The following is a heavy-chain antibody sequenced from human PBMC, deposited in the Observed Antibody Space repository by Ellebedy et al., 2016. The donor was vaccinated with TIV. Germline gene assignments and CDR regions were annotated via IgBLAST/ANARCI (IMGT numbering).Heavy chain of an antibody. CDR1: GFTFRDSY. CDR3: ARGGYDFWNPRY. V-gene: IGHV3-11*06. J-gene: IGHJ4*02. D-gene: IGHD3-3*01. CDR2: ISVSNIYT. Sequence: GESLKISCAASGFTFRDSYMSWVRQPPGKGLEWVSFISVSNIYTNYADSMKGRFTISRDNAKNSLYLQMNSLRAEDTAVYYCARGGYDFWNPRYWGQGTLVTVSS.